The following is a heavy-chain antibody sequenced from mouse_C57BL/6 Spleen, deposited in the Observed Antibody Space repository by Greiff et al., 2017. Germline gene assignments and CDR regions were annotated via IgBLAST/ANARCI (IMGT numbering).Heavy chain of an antibody. CDR1: GFNIKNTY. J-gene: IGHJ2*01. CDR3: ARSPITTVVAPPNWDY. V-gene: IGHV14-3*01. D-gene: IGHD1-1*01. Sequence: DVKLQESVAELVRPGASVKLSCTASGFNIKNTYMHWVKQRPEQGLEWIGRIDPANGNTKYAPKFQGKATITADTSSNTAYLQLSSLPSEDTAISYCARSPITTVVAPPNWDYWGQGTTLTVSS. CDR2: IDPANGNT.